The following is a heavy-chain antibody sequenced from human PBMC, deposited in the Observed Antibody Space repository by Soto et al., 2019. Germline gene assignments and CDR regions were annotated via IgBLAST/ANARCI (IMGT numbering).Heavy chain of an antibody. CDR1: GFTHSTFA. Sequence: QVHLVESGGGVVQPGRSLRLSCAASGFTHSTFAMHWVRQAPGKGLEWVALISSDGNKKIYGDSVRGRFAISRDNSKNTLYLQMNSLRTEDTALYFCAKEYYSEGPIQHWGQGTLVTVSS. J-gene: IGHJ1*01. CDR3: AKEYYSEGPIQH. D-gene: IGHD1-26*01. CDR2: ISSDGNKK. V-gene: IGHV3-30*09.